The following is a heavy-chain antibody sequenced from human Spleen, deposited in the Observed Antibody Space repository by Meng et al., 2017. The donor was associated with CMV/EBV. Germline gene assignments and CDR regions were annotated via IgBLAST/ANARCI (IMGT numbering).Heavy chain of an antibody. V-gene: IGHV3-23*01. Sequence: GGSLRLSCAASGFTFGSYALSWVRQAPGKGLEWVSAISGGGSKTHYADSVKGRFTISRDNSKNTLYLQMTSLRAEDTAVYYCAKTSRDMIRGLLSFMIHWGQGTLVTVSS. J-gene: IGHJ4*02. CDR2: ISGGGSKT. D-gene: IGHD3-10*01. CDR3: AKTSRDMIRGLLSFMIH. CDR1: GFTFGSYA.